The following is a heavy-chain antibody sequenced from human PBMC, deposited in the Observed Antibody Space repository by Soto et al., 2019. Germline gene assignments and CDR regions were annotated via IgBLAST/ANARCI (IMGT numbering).Heavy chain of an antibody. D-gene: IGHD5-18*01. Sequence: QVQLVASGGGLVRPGESLTLSCAGSGFTVTDSYMTWLRQAPGKAPEWISYISNSGNTIYFAASVKGRFTLSRDSATNSLHLHMTSLRDEDTAVYYCVRIPDTAIQLWSEYFFDNRGQGTLVTVSS. CDR3: VRIPDTAIQLWSEYFFDN. CDR2: ISNSGNTI. J-gene: IGHJ4*02. CDR1: GFTVTDSY. V-gene: IGHV3-11*01.